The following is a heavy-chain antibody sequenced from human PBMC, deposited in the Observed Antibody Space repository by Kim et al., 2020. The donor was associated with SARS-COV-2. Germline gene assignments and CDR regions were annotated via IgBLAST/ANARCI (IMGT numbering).Heavy chain of an antibody. V-gene: IGHV3-23*01. D-gene: IGHD3-3*01. J-gene: IGHJ4*02. Sequence: CVKGRFTIASDKTKNTLYQQMNSLRAEDTAVYYCAKDPYYDFGSGYYFDYWGQGTLVTVSS. CDR3: AKDPYYDFGSGYYFDY.